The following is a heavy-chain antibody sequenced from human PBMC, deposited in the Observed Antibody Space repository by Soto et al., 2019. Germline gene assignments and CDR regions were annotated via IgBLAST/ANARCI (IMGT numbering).Heavy chain of an antibody. D-gene: IGHD3-22*01. J-gene: IGHJ4*02. CDR3: ARDNGRENYYDSSGYCYYFDY. Sequence: SETLSLTCTVSGGSISSYYWSWIRQPPGKGLEWIGYIYYSGSTNYNPSLKSRVTISVDTSKNQFSLKLSSVTAADTAVYYCARDNGRENYYDSSGYCYYFDYWGQGTLVTVS. CDR1: GGSISSYY. V-gene: IGHV4-59*01. CDR2: IYYSGST.